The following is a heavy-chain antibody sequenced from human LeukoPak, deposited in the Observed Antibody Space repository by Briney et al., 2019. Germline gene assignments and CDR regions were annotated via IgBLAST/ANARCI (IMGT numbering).Heavy chain of an antibody. CDR1: GFTFSSYG. D-gene: IGHD3-3*01. CDR2: IWRDENNK. J-gene: IGHJ4*02. CDR3: ARDDSTIFGETYYFDY. V-gene: IGHV3-33*01. Sequence: GGSLRLSCAASGFTFSSYGMHWVRQAPGKGLESMAVIWRDENNKYYADSVKGRFTISRDNSKNTLYLQMNSLRAEDTAVYYCARDDSTIFGETYYFDYWGQGTLVTVSS.